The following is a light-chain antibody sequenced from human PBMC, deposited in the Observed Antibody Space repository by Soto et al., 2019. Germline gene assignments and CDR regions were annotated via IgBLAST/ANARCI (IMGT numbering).Light chain of an antibody. CDR1: SSDVGGYNY. Sequence: QSALTQPRSVSGSLGKSVTISCTGTSSDVGGYNYVSWYQQHPGKAPKLMIYDVNKRPSGVPDRFSGSKSGNTASLTISGLQAADEADYYCCSYAGSWVFGGGTQLTVL. CDR3: CSYAGSWV. J-gene: IGLJ3*02. V-gene: IGLV2-11*01. CDR2: DVN.